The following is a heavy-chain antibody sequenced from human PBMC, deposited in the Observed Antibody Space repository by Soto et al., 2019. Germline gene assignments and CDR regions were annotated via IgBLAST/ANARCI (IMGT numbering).Heavy chain of an antibody. CDR3: AKGFGISWQYYFDY. CDR2: IRGSGAGT. Sequence: GGSLRLSCAASVLPFTPYAMNWVRQAPGKGLEWVSSIRGSGAGTYYADSVKGRFTISRDNSKNTLYLQMNSLRTEDTAVYFCAKGFGISWQYYFDYWGQGTLVTVSS. D-gene: IGHD6-13*01. V-gene: IGHV3-23*01. J-gene: IGHJ4*02. CDR1: VLPFTPYA.